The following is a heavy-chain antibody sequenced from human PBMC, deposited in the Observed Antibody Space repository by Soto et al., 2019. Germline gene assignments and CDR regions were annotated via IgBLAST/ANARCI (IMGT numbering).Heavy chain of an antibody. Sequence: QVQLVQSGAEVKKPGSSVKVFCKASGGTFSNYTISWVRQAPGQGLEWMGGIIPVFGTTDYEQKFQGRVTITADGSTSTAYMKLSSLRSADTAVYYCARSSPYIVVRKPTGTQDYYGMDVWGQGTTVTVSS. J-gene: IGHJ6*02. V-gene: IGHV1-69*01. CDR3: ARSSPYIVVRKPTGTQDYYGMDV. CDR2: IIPVFGTT. CDR1: GGTFSNYT. D-gene: IGHD2-2*01.